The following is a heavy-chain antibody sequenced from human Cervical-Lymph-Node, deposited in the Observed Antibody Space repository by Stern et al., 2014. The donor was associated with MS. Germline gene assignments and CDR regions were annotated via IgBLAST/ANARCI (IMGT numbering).Heavy chain of an antibody. J-gene: IGHJ3*02. CDR2: IHSSGTT. CDR1: GDSVNSGSYY. CDR3: ARDRGYCSSTSCTDALDI. D-gene: IGHD2-2*01. Sequence: QLQLQESGPGLVKPSQTLSLSCSVSGDSVNSGSYYWTLVRQQPGQGLEWIGYIHSSGTTYYNPSLQSRLTISVDTSKNWSSLKLTSVTAADTAVYYCARDRGYCSSTSCTDALDIWGQGTRVTVSS. V-gene: IGHV4-31*03.